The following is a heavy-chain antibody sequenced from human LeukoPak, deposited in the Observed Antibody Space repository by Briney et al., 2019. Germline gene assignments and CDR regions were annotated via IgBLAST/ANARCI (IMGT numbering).Heavy chain of an antibody. J-gene: IGHJ4*02. D-gene: IGHD5-12*01. V-gene: IGHV4-59*13. CDR1: GGSHSGYY. Sequence: KPLETPSLPRTFSGGSHSGYYWGWIPAPPGEGRGWIGYIYYSGSTNYNPSLKSRVTISVDTSKSQFSLKLSSVTAADTAVYYCARLGGYGYFDYWGQGTLVTVSS. CDR3: ARLGGYGYFDY. CDR2: IYYSGST.